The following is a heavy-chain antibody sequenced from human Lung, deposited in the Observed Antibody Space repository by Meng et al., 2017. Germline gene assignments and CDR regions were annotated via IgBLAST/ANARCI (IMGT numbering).Heavy chain of an antibody. CDR2: TYYRSKWYN. D-gene: IGHD6-19*01. CDR1: GDSVSSNSAA. V-gene: IGHV6-1*01. Sequence: QVHLQQSGPGLVKLSQTLSLTCAISGDSVSSNSAAWNWIRPSPSRGLEWLGRTYYRSKWYNGYAVSVRSRITINPDTSKNQFSLQLNSVTPEDTAVYYCARSQQWLDSWGQGTLVTVSS. J-gene: IGHJ4*02. CDR3: ARSQQWLDS.